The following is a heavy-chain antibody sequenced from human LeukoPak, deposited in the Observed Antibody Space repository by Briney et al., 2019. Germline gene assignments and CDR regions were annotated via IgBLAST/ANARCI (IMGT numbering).Heavy chain of an antibody. J-gene: IGHJ4*02. CDR3: TRGWFGHLLDG. CDR1: GFTFGDYA. V-gene: IGHV3-49*04. CDR2: IRSKAYGGTT. Sequence: GGSLRLSCTASGFTFGDYAMSWVRQAPGKGLEWVGFIRSKAYGGTTEYAASVKGRSTISRDDSKSIAYLHMNSLKTEDTAVYYYTRGWFGHLLDGWGQGTLVTVSS. D-gene: IGHD3-10*01.